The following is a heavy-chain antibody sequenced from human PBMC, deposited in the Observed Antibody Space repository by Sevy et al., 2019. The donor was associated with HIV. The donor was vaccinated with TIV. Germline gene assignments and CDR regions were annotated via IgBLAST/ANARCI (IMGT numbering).Heavy chain of an antibody. V-gene: IGHV3-15*01. D-gene: IGHD1-7*01. CDR3: TTVQLELPGTTLYYFDY. CDR2: IKNKTDGGKT. CDR1: GFTFSNAW. J-gene: IGHJ4*02. Sequence: GGSLRLSCAASGFTFSNAWMSWVRQAPGKGLEWVGRIKNKTDGGKTDYAVPVKGRFTISRDDSKNTLYLQMNSLKNEDTAVYYCTTVQLELPGTTLYYFDYWGQGTLVTVSS.